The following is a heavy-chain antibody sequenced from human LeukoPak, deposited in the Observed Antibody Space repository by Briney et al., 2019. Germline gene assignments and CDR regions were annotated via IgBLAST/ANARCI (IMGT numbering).Heavy chain of an antibody. CDR3: ARSGAEQPVRRHNWYDP. J-gene: IGHJ5*02. Sequence: SETLSLTCAVYGGSFSGYYWSWIRQPPGKGLEWIGEINHSGSTNYNPSLKSRVTISVDTSKNQFSLKLSSVTAADTAVYYCARSGAEQPVRRHNWYDPWGQGTLVTVSS. CDR1: GGSFSGYY. D-gene: IGHD6-6*01. V-gene: IGHV4-34*01. CDR2: INHSGST.